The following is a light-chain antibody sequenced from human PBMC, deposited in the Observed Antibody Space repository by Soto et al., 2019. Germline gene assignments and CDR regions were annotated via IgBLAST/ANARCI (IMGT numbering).Light chain of an antibody. V-gene: IGKV1-12*02. CDR3: QQANSFPFT. CDR1: QIIGSW. Sequence: DIQMTQSPSSVSASIGDRVTITCRASQIIGSWLAWYQQKPGIAPTLLIYAASSLQSGVPSRFSGSGSGSDFTLTITSLQAVDSATYSCQQANSFPFTFGPGTKVDIK. J-gene: IGKJ3*01. CDR2: AAS.